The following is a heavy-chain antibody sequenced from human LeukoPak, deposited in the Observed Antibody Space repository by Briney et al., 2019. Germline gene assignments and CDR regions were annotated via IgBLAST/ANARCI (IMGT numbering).Heavy chain of an antibody. D-gene: IGHD5-12*01. CDR2: ISGSGGST. CDR1: GFTFSSYG. Sequence: KSGGSLRLSCAASGFTFSSYGMHWVRQAPGKGLKWVSAISGSGGSTYYADSVKGRFTISRDNAKNSLYLQMNSLRAEDTAVYYCARSGGVSGYYFDYWGQGTLVTVSS. CDR3: ARSGGVSGYYFDY. V-gene: IGHV3-21*01. J-gene: IGHJ4*02.